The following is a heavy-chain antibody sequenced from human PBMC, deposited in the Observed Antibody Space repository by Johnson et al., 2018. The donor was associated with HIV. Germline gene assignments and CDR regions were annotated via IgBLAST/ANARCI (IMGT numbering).Heavy chain of an antibody. CDR2: ISYDGSNK. D-gene: IGHD6-25*01. V-gene: IGHV3-30*03. J-gene: IGHJ3*02. Sequence: QVQLVESGGGVVQPGRYLRLSCAASGFTFSSYDMHWVRQAPGKGLEWVALISYDGSNKYHADSVKGRFTISRDNSKNTLYLQMTSLRPEDTAAYYCATIAAHGAAFDIWGQGTVVTVSS. CDR1: GFTFSSYD. CDR3: ATIAAHGAAFDI.